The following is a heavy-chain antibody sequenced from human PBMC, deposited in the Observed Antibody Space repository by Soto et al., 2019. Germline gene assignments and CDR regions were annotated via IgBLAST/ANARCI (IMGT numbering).Heavy chain of an antibody. J-gene: IGHJ6*02. CDR2: INAGNGNT. D-gene: IGHD3-22*01. CDR1: GYTFTSYG. Sequence: ASVQVSCKASGYTFTSYGISWVRQAPGQRLEWAGWINAGNGNTKYSEKLQGRVTITRDTSASTAYLGLSSLRSEDTAVYYCARDPNDSSAYYHHYYYGMDVWGQGTTVTVSS. CDR3: ARDPNDSSAYYHHYYYGMDV. V-gene: IGHV1-3*01.